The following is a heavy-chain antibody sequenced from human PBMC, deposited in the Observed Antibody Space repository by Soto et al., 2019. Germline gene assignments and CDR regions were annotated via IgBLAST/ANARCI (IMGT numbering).Heavy chain of an antibody. Sequence: PSETLSLTCTVSGGSISSYYWSWIRQPPGKGLEWIGYIYYSGSTNYNPSLKSRVTISVDTSKNQFSLKLSSVTDADTAVYYCARDCGGDCDSPWYFDLWGRGTLVTVS. D-gene: IGHD2-21*02. CDR3: ARDCGGDCDSPWYFDL. J-gene: IGHJ2*01. V-gene: IGHV4-59*01. CDR1: GGSISSYY. CDR2: IYYSGST.